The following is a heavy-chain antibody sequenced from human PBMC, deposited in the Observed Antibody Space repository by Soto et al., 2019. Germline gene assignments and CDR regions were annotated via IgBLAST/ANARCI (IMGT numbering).Heavy chain of an antibody. V-gene: IGHV1-18*01. CDR2: ISAYNGNT. Sequence: ASVKVSCKASGYTFTSYGISWVRQAPGQGLEWMGWISAYNGNTNYAQKLQGRVTMTTDTSTSTAYMELRSLRSDDTAVYYCAIYDFGSGSTDFDIWGQGTMVTISS. CDR1: GYTFTSYG. CDR3: AIYDFGSGSTDFDI. J-gene: IGHJ3*02. D-gene: IGHD3-3*01.